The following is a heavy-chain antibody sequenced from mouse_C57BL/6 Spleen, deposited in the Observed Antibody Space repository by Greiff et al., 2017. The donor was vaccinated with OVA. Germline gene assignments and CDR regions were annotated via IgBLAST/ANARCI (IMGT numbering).Heavy chain of an antibody. D-gene: IGHD1-1*01. CDR1: GYTFTSYW. V-gene: IGHV1-69*01. CDR2: IDPSDSYT. Sequence: QVQLKQPGAELVMPGASVKLSCKASGYTFTSYWMHWVKQRPGQGLEWIGEIDPSDSYTNYNQKFKGKSTLTVDKSSSTAYMQLSSLTSEDSAVYYCARIAAVGPWFAYWGQGTLVTVAA. J-gene: IGHJ3*01. CDR3: ARIAAVGPWFAY.